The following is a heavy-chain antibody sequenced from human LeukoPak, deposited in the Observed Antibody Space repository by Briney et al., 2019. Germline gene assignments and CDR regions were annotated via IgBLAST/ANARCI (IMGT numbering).Heavy chain of an antibody. CDR2: INAYNGDT. D-gene: IGHD2-2*01. CDR3: ARWGLVAPGTYYYYYIYV. CDR1: GYTFTNYG. Sequence: ASVTVSCTASGYTFTNYGVSWVRQAPGQGLEWMGWINAYNGDTHYAQNLQGRLTMTIDTSTSMAFMELRSLRPDDTAVYFCARWGLVAPGTYYYYYIYVWGRGTTVTVSS. J-gene: IGHJ6*03. V-gene: IGHV1-18*01.